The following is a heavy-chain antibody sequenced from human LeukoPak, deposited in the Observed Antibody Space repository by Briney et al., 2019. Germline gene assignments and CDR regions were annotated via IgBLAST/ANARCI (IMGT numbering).Heavy chain of an antibody. CDR2: IYYSGST. Sequence: SETLSLTCTVSGGSISSSSYYWGWIRQPPGEGLEWIGSIYYSGSTYYNPSLKSRVTISVDTSKNQFSLKLSSVTAADTAVYYCARGRRSGGGNSAIFDYWGQGTLVTVSS. CDR3: ARGRRSGGGNSAIFDY. J-gene: IGHJ4*02. CDR1: GGSISSSSYY. D-gene: IGHD4-23*01. V-gene: IGHV4-39*07.